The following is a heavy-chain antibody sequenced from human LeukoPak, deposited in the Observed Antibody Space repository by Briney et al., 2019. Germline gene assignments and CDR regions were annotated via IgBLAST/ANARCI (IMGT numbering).Heavy chain of an antibody. D-gene: IGHD3-9*01. J-gene: IGHJ4*02. CDR3: ARGDYDILTGYSVFDY. CDR2: IYYSGST. Sequence: SETLSLTCTVSGGSISSSSYYWGWIRQPPGKGLEWIGSIYYSGSTYYNPSLKSRVTISVDTSKNQFSLKLSSVTAADTAVYYCARGDYDILTGYSVFDYWGQGTLVTVSS. V-gene: IGHV4-39*07. CDR1: GGSISSSSYY.